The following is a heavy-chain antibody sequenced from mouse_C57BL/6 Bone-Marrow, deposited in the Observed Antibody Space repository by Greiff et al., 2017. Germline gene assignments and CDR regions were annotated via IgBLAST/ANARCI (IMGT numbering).Heavy chain of an antibody. Sequence: EVQLQESGPELVKPGASVKMSCKASGYTFTDYNMHWVKQSHGKSLEWIGYINPNNGGTSYNQKFKGKATLTVNKSSSTAYMELRSLTSEDSAVYYCARGGNSKYFDYWGQGTTLTVSS. V-gene: IGHV1-22*01. J-gene: IGHJ2*01. D-gene: IGHD2-5*01. CDR2: INPNNGGT. CDR3: ARGGNSKYFDY. CDR1: GYTFTDYN.